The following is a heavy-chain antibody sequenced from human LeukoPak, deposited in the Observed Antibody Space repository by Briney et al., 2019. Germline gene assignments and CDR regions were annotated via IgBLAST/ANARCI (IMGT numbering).Heavy chain of an antibody. V-gene: IGHV4-59*08. D-gene: IGHD3-9*01. Sequence: SETLSLTCTVSGGSISRYYWSWIRQPPGKGLEWIGYIYYSGSTNYNPSLKSRVTISVDTSKNQFSLKLSSVTAADTAVYYCARHRHPEYYDILTGYSSAYYYGMDVWGQGTTVTVSS. CDR1: GGSISRYY. CDR2: IYYSGST. CDR3: ARHRHPEYYDILTGYSSAYYYGMDV. J-gene: IGHJ6*02.